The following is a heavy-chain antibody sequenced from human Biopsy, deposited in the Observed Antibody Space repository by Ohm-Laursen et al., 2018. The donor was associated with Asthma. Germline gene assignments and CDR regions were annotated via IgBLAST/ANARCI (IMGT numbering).Heavy chain of an antibody. D-gene: IGHD6-13*01. J-gene: IGHJ6*02. CDR1: GGTFSSYA. Sequence: SVKVSCKVSGGTFSSYAISWVRQAPGQGLEWMGGIIPIFGTANYAQKFQGRATIPADESTSAAYMELSSLRSEDTAVYYCARDFLFKHCSSWYYYYYGIDVWGQGTTVTVSS. CDR2: IIPIFGTA. V-gene: IGHV1-69*13. CDR3: ARDFLFKHCSSWYYYYYGIDV.